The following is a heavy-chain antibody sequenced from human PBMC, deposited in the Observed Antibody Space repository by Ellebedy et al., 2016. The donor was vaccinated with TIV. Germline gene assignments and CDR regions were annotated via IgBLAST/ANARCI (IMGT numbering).Heavy chain of an antibody. CDR3: VRARPYCGGDCYSFGN. J-gene: IGHJ4*02. CDR1: GFTFSSYA. V-gene: IGHV3-23*01. D-gene: IGHD2-21*02. Sequence: GESLKISXAASGFTFSSYAMTWVRQAPGKGLEWVSGVSGSGTNTYYADSVKGRFTISRDNAKNTLYLQMNSLRAEDTAVYYCVRARPYCGGDCYSFGNWGQGSLVTVSS. CDR2: VSGSGTNT.